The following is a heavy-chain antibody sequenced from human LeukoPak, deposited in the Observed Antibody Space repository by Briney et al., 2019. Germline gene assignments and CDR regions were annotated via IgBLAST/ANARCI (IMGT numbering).Heavy chain of an antibody. CDR1: GFTFNSYA. CDR2: IFGSGGSA. J-gene: IGHJ4*02. D-gene: IGHD6-19*01. V-gene: IGHV3-23*01. Sequence: GGSLRLSCAASGFTFNSYAMYWVRQAPGKGLEWVSGIFGSGGSAHYADSVKGRFTISRDNSKNTVYLQMNSLRAEDTAVYYCAKTTTGYSSGRYPGWPVDYWGQGALVTVSS. CDR3: AKTTTGYSSGRYPGWPVDY.